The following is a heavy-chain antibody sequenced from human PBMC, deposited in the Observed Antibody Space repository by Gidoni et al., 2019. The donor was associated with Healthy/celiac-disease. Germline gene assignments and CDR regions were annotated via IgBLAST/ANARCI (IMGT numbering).Heavy chain of an antibody. V-gene: IGHV4-4*07. CDR3: ARTNWGTVEGAFDI. CDR2: IYTSGST. J-gene: IGHJ3*02. D-gene: IGHD7-27*01. Sequence: QVQLQESGPGLLKPSATLSLTCTVSCGSISSYYWSWIRQPAGKGLEWIGRIYTSGSTNYNPSLKSRVTMSVDTSKNQFSLKLSSVTAADTAVYYCARTNWGTVEGAFDIWGQGTMVTVSS. CDR1: CGSISSYY.